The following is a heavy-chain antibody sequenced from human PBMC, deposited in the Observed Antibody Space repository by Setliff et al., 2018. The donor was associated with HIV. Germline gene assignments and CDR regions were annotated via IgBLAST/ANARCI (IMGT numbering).Heavy chain of an antibody. CDR2: ISAYNGNT. V-gene: IGHV1-18*01. CDR3: ARGRTYDSSGYIGNWFDP. D-gene: IGHD3-22*01. CDR1: GYTFTSYG. Sequence: ASVKVSCKASGYTFTSYGISWVRQAPGQGLKWMGWISAYNGNTHYAQRLQGRVTMTTDTSTRTAYMELRSLRSDDTAVYYCARGRTYDSSGYIGNWFDPWGQGTLVTVSS. J-gene: IGHJ5*02.